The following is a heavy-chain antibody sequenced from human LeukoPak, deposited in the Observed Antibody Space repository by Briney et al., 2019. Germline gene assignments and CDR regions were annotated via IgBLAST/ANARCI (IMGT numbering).Heavy chain of an antibody. CDR1: GYPISSGYH. D-gene: IGHD7-27*01. CDR2: VYRRGSS. V-gene: IGHV4-38-2*02. Sequence: SETLSLTCVVSGYPISSGYHWGWSRPPPGEGVEWIGGVYRRGSSDYSPSLKSRVTISVEKSKNQTSVKVRSVTAADTAVYYCAREIWVFDYWGQGTLVTVSS. J-gene: IGHJ4*02. CDR3: AREIWVFDY.